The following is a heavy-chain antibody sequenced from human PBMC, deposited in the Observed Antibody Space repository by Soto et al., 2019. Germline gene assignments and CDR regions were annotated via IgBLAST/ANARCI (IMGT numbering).Heavy chain of an antibody. V-gene: IGHV1-69*13. J-gene: IGHJ4*02. CDR2: IIPIFGTA. Sequence: SVKVSCKASGGTFSSYAISWVRQAPGQGLEWMGGIIPIFGTANYAQKFQGRVTITADESTSTAYMELSSLRSEDTAVYYCGRSGLMTGTITHAPFDYWGQGTLVTVSS. D-gene: IGHD1-7*01. CDR3: GRSGLMTGTITHAPFDY. CDR1: GGTFSSYA.